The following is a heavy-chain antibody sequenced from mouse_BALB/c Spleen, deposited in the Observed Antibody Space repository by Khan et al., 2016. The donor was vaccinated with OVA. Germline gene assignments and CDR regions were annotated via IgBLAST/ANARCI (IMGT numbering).Heavy chain of an antibody. CDR2: ISYSGNS. J-gene: IGHJ3*01. CDR1: GDSITSGY. V-gene: IGHV3-8*02. CDR3: ACEIRGFAY. D-gene: IGHD1-1*01. Sequence: EVELVESGPSLVKPSQTLSLTCSVTGDSITSGYWNWIRKFPGNKLEYMGYISYSGNSYYNPSLKSRISVTRDTSKTQYYLQLNSVTTEDTATYYCACEIRGFAYWGQGTLVTVSA.